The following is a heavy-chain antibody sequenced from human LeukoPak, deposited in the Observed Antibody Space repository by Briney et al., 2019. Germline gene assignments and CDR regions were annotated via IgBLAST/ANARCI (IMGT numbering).Heavy chain of an antibody. CDR2: ISGSGGST. J-gene: IGHJ5*02. Sequence: PPGGSLRLSCAASGFTFSSYAMSWVRQAPGKGLEWVSAISGSGGSTYYADSVKGRFTISRDNSKNTLYLQMNSLRAEDTAVYYCAKDLLDYYDSSGYYFSWFDPWGQGTLVTVSS. V-gene: IGHV3-23*01. CDR1: GFTFSSYA. CDR3: AKDLLDYYDSSGYYFSWFDP. D-gene: IGHD3-22*01.